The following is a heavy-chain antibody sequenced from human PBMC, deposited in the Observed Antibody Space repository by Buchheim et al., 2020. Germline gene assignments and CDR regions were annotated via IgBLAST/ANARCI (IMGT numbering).Heavy chain of an antibody. D-gene: IGHD1-1*01. CDR2: INPSGGST. CDR3: AREKVHLRYYYYYGMDV. Sequence: QVQLVQSGAEVKKPGASVKVSCKASGYTFTSYYMHWVRQAPGQGLEWMGIINPSGGSTSYAQKFQGWVTMTRDTSISTAYMELSRLRSDDTAVYYCAREKVHLRYYYYYGMDVWGQGTT. J-gene: IGHJ6*02. CDR1: GYTFTSYY. V-gene: IGHV1-46*01.